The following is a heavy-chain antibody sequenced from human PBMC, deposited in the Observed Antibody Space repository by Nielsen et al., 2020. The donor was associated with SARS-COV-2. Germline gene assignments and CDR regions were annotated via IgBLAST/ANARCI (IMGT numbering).Heavy chain of an antibody. D-gene: IGHD6-13*01. CDR2: ISAYNGNT. CDR3: ASDESAAAGTSYYYYGMDV. V-gene: IGHV1-18*01. Sequence: ASVKVSCKASGYTFTSYGISWVRQAPGQGLEWMGWISAYNGNTNYAQKFQGRVTMTRNTSISTAYMELSSLRSDDTAVYYCASDESAAAGTSYYYYGMDVWGQGTTVTVSS. J-gene: IGHJ6*02. CDR1: GYTFTSYG.